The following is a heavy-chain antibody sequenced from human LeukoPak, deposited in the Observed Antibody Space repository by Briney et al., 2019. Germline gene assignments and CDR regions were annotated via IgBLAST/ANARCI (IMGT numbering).Heavy chain of an antibody. Sequence: ASVKVSFKASGYTXXSYDINWVRQATGQGLEWMGWMNPNSGNTGYAQKFQGRVTMTRNTSISTAYMELSSLRSEDTAVYYCARGGYSGYEYYYYYYGMDVWGQGTTVTVSS. CDR3: ARGGYSGYEYYYYYYGMDV. CDR1: GYTXXSYD. CDR2: MNPNSGNT. J-gene: IGHJ6*02. D-gene: IGHD5-12*01. V-gene: IGHV1-8*01.